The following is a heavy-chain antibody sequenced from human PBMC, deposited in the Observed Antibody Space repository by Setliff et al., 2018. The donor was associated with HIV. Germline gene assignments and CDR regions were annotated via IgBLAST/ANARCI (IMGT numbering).Heavy chain of an antibody. Sequence: SETLSLTCAVSGGSLSGYYWTWIRQPPGKGLEWIGEINPTVNTNYNPSLKSRVIISVDTSQNEFSLKLNSVTAADTAVYFCARDRSNYGSGSSAYNWSDPWGLGTLVTVSS. CDR3: ARDRSNYGSGSSAYNWSDP. J-gene: IGHJ5*02. V-gene: IGHV4-34*01. CDR2: INPTVNT. D-gene: IGHD3-10*01. CDR1: GGSLSGYY.